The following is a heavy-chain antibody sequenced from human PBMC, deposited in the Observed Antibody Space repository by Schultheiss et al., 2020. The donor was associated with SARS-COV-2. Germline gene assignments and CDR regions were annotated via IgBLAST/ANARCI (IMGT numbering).Heavy chain of an antibody. D-gene: IGHD2-21*02. Sequence: GGSLRLSCAASGFNFWNYGMHWVRQAPGKGLEWVAFIRYDGSNKYYADSVKGRFTISRDNAKNTLFLQMHSLRAEDTALYYCARDPVRTANYWGQGTLVTVSS. CDR3: ARDPVRTANY. J-gene: IGHJ4*02. V-gene: IGHV3-30*02. CDR2: IRYDGSNK. CDR1: GFNFWNYG.